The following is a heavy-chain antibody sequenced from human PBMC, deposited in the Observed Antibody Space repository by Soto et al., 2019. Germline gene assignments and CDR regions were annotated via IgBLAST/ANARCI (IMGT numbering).Heavy chain of an antibody. CDR3: AGTSPYLTSSWWFDP. CDR2: IYYSGST. CDR1: GGSISSGDYY. J-gene: IGHJ5*02. V-gene: IGHV4-30-4*01. Sequence: QVQLQESGPGLVKPSQTLSLTCTVSGGSISSGDYYWSWIRQPPGKGLEWIGYIYYSGSTYYNPSLKSRVTISVDTSKNQFSLKLSSVTAADTAVYYCAGTSPYLTSSWWFDPWGQGTLVTVSS. D-gene: IGHD2-2*01.